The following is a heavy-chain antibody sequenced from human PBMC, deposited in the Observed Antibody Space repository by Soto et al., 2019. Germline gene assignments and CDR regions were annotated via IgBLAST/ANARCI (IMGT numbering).Heavy chain of an antibody. D-gene: IGHD6-13*01. J-gene: IGHJ6*02. CDR1: GYSFTSYW. V-gene: IGHV5-51*01. Sequence: LGESLKISCKGSGYSFTSYWIGWVRQMPGKGLEWMGIIYPGDSDTRYSPSFQGQVTISADKSISTAYLQWSSLKASDTAMYYCARHVIAAAGTIGMDVWGQGTTVTVSS. CDR3: ARHVIAAAGTIGMDV. CDR2: IYPGDSDT.